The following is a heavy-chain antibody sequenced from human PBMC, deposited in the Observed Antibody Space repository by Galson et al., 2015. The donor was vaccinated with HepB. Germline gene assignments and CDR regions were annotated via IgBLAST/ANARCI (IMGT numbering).Heavy chain of an antibody. D-gene: IGHD3-22*01. Sequence: SLRLSCAASGFTFSSYSMNWVRQAPGKGLEWVSSISSSSSYIYYADSVKGRFTISRDNAKNSLYLQMNSLRAEDTAVYYCARDGDSSGYYEHFDYWGQGTLVTVSS. CDR1: GFTFSSYS. V-gene: IGHV3-21*01. CDR2: ISSSSSYI. CDR3: ARDGDSSGYYEHFDY. J-gene: IGHJ4*02.